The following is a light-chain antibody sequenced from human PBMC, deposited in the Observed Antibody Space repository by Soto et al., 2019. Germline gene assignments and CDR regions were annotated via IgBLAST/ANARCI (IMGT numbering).Light chain of an antibody. V-gene: IGLV2-14*01. Sequence: QSALTQPASVSGSPGQSITISCTGTSSDVGVYNYVSWYQQHPGKAPKLMIYEVSNRHSGVSNRFSGSKSGNTASLTISGLQADDEADYYCSSYTSSSTLVFGTGTKLTVL. CDR2: EVS. CDR3: SSYTSSSTLV. CDR1: SSDVGVYNY. J-gene: IGLJ1*01.